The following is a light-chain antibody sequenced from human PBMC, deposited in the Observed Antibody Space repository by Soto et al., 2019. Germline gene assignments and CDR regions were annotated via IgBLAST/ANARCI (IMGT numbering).Light chain of an antibody. Sequence: SALTRPPSVSGSPEQSVTISCTGTSSDFGSYNRVSWYQRPPGTGPKIMIYEVSNRPSGVPDRFSGSKSGNTASLTISGLQAEDEAEYYCSLYTSDSTYVFGTGTKVTVL. CDR3: SLYTSDSTYV. J-gene: IGLJ1*01. CDR2: EVS. V-gene: IGLV2-18*01. CDR1: SSDFGSYNR.